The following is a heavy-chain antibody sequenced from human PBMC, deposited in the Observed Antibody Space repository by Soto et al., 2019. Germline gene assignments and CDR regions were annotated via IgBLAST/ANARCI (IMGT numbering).Heavy chain of an antibody. CDR1: GGSFSSYH. J-gene: IGHJ1*01. CDR2: INHLTTT. D-gene: IGHD1-1*01. V-gene: IGHV4-34*01. CDR3: ARGYGTALAPIF. Sequence: PSETLSLTCAVYGGSFSSYHWSWIRQTPGKGLEWIGEINHLTTTNYNPSLKSRVIISLDTPKNQFSLKLSSVTAADTAVYYCARGYGTALAPIFWGQCILVTVSS.